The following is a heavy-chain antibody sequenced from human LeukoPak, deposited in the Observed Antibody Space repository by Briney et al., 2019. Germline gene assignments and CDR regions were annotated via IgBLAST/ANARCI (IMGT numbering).Heavy chain of an antibody. V-gene: IGHV3-23*01. J-gene: IGHJ6*03. CDR2: IGGSDGRS. D-gene: IGHD3-22*01. CDR3: AKDSSSYDWGYMDV. CDR1: GFTFSTYA. Sequence: GGSLRLSCAASGFTFSTYAMSWVRQAPGKGLEWVSLIGGSDGRSRYADSVKGRFTISRDNSKNTLYLEMNSLRAEDTAVYYCAKDSSSYDWGYMDVWGKGTTVTISS.